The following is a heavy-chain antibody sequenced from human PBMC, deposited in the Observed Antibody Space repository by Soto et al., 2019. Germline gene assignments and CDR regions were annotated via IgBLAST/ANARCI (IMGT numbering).Heavy chain of an antibody. J-gene: IGHJ3*02. V-gene: IGHV5-51*01. Sequence: FSFSRYTVGWVRQVPGKGLEWMGVIHPGDSDTIYSPSFQGQVTISADKSISTAYLQWSSLKASDTAMYYCALKRYCSGGSCPYNDAFDIWGQGQWSPSPQ. D-gene: IGHD2-15*01. CDR3: ALKRYCSGGSCPYNDAFDI. CDR1: FSFSRYT. CDR2: IHPGDSDT.